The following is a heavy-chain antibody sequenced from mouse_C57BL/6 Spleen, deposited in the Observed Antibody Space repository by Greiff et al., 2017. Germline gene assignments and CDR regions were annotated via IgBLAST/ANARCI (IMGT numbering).Heavy chain of an antibody. V-gene: IGHV1-4*01. D-gene: IGHD1-1*01. CDR2: INPSSGYT. CDR3: ARGGTTVVATSFDY. J-gene: IGHJ2*01. CDR1: GYTFTSYT. Sequence: QVQLKQSGAELARPGASVKMSCKASGYTFTSYTMHWVKQRPGQGLEWIGYINPSSGYTKYNQKFKDKATLTADKSSSTAYMQLSSLTSEDSAVYYCARGGTTVVATSFDYWGQGTTLTVSS.